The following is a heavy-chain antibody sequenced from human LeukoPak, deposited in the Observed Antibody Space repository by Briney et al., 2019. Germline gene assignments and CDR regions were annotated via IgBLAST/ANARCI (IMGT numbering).Heavy chain of an antibody. CDR1: GGTFSSYA. V-gene: IGHV1-69*13. Sequence: GASVKGSCKASGGTFSSYAISGVRQAPGQGREWVGGSIPIFGTANYAQKFQGGVTITADEYTSTAYMELSSLRSEDTAVYYCARVPYYDSSGYPYYFDYWGQGTLVTVSS. J-gene: IGHJ4*02. D-gene: IGHD3-22*01. CDR2: SIPIFGTA. CDR3: ARVPYYDSSGYPYYFDY.